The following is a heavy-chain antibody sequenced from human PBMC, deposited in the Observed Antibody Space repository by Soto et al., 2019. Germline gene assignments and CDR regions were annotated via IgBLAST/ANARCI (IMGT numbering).Heavy chain of an antibody. CDR2: IYYSGST. Sequence: SETLSLTCTVSGGSISSYYWSWIRQPPGKGLEWIGYIYYSGSTNYNPSLKSRVTISVDTSKNQFSLKLSSVTAADTAVYYCARARGGYNAYWGQGTTVNVSS. CDR3: ARARGGYNAY. D-gene: IGHD5-12*01. V-gene: IGHV4-59*01. CDR1: GGSISSYY. J-gene: IGHJ4*02.